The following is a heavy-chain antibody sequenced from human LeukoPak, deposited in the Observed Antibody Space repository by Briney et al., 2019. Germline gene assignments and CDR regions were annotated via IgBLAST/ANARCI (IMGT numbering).Heavy chain of an antibody. CDR1: GGSSMVTT. V-gene: IGHV4-34*01. CDR3: ARGRGSGSYYHY. D-gene: IGHD3-10*01. Sequence: SETLSLTCAVYGGSSMVTTGPGSASPPGKGLEWIGEINRGGSTDYNPSLKSRVTISVDTSKNQFSLRLSSVTAADTAVYYCARGRGSGSYYHYWGQGTLVTVSS. J-gene: IGHJ4*02. CDR2: INRGGST.